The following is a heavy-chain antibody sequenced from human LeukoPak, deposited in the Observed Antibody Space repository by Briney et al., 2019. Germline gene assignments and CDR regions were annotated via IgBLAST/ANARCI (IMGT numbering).Heavy chain of an antibody. D-gene: IGHD5-12*01. Sequence: GGSLRLSCVASGFTFSSYSINWVRQAPGKGLKWVSSISSSSSYIYYADSVKGRFTISRDNAKNSLYLQMNSLRAEDTAVYYCARGPSGYHNTGGQGTLVTVSS. CDR1: GFTFSSYS. V-gene: IGHV3-21*01. J-gene: IGHJ4*02. CDR3: ARGPSGYHNT. CDR2: ISSSSSYI.